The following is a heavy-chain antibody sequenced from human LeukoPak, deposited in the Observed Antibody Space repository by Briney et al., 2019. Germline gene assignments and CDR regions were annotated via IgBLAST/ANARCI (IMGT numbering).Heavy chain of an antibody. CDR1: GFTFSSYG. D-gene: IGHD3-10*01. CDR3: AKDLKIRLWFGESPLYY. CDR2: IRYDGSNK. V-gene: IGHV3-30*02. J-gene: IGHJ4*02. Sequence: GGSLRLSCAASGFTFSSYGMHWVRQAPGKGLEWVAFIRYDGSNKYYADSVKGRFTISRDNSKNTLYLQMNSLRAEDTAVYYCAKDLKIRLWFGESPLYYWGQGTLVTVSS.